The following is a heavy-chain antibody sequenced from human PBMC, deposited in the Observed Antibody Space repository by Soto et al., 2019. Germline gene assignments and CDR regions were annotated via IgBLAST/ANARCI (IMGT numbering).Heavy chain of an antibody. CDR1: GGSISSGGYY. Sequence: SETLSLTCTVSGGSISSGGYYWSWIRQHPGKGMEWIGYIYYSGSTYYNPSLKSRVTISVDTSKNQFSLKLSSVTAADIAVFYCARDHFTVTWDDAFDIWGQGTMVTVSS. J-gene: IGHJ3*02. CDR3: ARDHFTVTWDDAFDI. V-gene: IGHV4-31*03. CDR2: IYYSGST. D-gene: IGHD4-17*01.